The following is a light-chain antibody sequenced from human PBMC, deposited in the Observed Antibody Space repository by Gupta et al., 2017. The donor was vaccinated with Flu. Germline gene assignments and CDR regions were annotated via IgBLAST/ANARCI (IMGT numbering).Light chain of an antibody. Sequence: EIVLTQTPVTLFLSPGERATLSCRASQSISSSYLAWYQQQPGQAPLLLIYAASTRATGIPERISGSESGTDFTIIISSREPEDFAVYYCQQHANSPPWTFGQGTXVEIK. CDR3: QQHANSPPWT. CDR1: QSISSSY. J-gene: IGKJ1*01. V-gene: IGKV3-20*01. CDR2: AAS.